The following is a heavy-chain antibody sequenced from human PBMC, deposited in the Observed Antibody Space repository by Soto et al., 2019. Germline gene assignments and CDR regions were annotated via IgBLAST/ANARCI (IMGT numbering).Heavy chain of an antibody. CDR1: GASITSTIC. V-gene: IGHV4-4*02. J-gene: IGHJ6*02. CDR3: ARLKGPDHYGLDV. Sequence: QVQLQESGPGLLKLSGTRSLTCGVPGASITSTICWGWFRKPPGRGLDGIGEIYHSGPTHYNPSLKSRITILLDESKNQFSLNLSSVTAADTAVYYCARLKGPDHYGLDVWGQGTTVSVFS. CDR2: IYHSGPT.